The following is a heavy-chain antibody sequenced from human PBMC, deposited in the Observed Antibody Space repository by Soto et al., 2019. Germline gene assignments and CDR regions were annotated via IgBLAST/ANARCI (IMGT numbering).Heavy chain of an antibody. V-gene: IGHV5-51*01. CDR1: GYTFATYW. CDR2: IHPGDSDT. CDR3: ARRGGYYYGLDV. J-gene: IGHJ6*02. Sequence: LKISCQASGYTFATYWIGLVRQMPGKGLEWMGIIHPGDSDTKYSPSFKGQVTISADMSISTAYLQWSSLKASDTAMYYCARRGGYYYGLDVWGQGTTVTVSS. D-gene: IGHD3-3*01.